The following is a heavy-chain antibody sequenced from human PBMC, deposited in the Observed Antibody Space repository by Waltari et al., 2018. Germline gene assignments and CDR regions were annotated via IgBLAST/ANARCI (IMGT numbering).Heavy chain of an antibody. Sequence: QVQLVQSGAEVKKPGASVKVSCKASGYTFTSYAMHWVRQAPGQRLEWMGWINAGNGNTKYSQECQGRVTITRDTSASTAYMELSRLRSDDTAVYYCARADRVVIAIKRYFDLWGRGTLVTVSS. J-gene: IGHJ2*01. CDR1: GYTFTSYA. CDR2: INAGNGNT. D-gene: IGHD2-21*01. V-gene: IGHV1-3*03. CDR3: ARADRVVIAIKRYFDL.